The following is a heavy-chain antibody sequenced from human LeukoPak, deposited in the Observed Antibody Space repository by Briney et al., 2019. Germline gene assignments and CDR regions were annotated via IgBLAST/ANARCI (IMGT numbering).Heavy chain of an antibody. D-gene: IGHD6-13*01. CDR1: GFTFRSYG. J-gene: IGHJ4*02. V-gene: IGHV3-33*01. Sequence: GRSLRLSCAASGFTFRSYGMRWVRRAPGKGLEWVAIIWDDGSNKYYADSVKGRFTISRDNSKNTLYLQMNSLRAEDTAVYYCARDRGAAGEAEYYFDYWGQGTLVTVSS. CDR3: ARDRGAAGEAEYYFDY. CDR2: IWDDGSNK.